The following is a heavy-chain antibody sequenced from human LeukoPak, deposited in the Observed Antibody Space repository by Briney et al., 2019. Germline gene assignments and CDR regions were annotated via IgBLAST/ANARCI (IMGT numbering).Heavy chain of an antibody. Sequence: PSETLSLTCAEYGGSFSGYYWSWIRQPPGKGLEWIGEINHSGSTNYNPSLKSRVTMSVDTSKNQFSLKLSSVTAADTAVYYCARSNYVWGSYRPRQSDAFDIWGQGTMVTVSS. CDR3: ARSNYVWGSYRPRQSDAFDI. D-gene: IGHD3-16*02. J-gene: IGHJ3*02. CDR2: INHSGST. CDR1: GGSFSGYY. V-gene: IGHV4-34*01.